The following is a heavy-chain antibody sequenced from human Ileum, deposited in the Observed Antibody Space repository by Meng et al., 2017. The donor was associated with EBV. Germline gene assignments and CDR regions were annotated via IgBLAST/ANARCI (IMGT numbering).Heavy chain of an antibody. CDR2: IYWDDDK. CDR1: GFSLSISGVG. J-gene: IGHJ5*02. V-gene: IGHV2-5*02. D-gene: IGHD2-2*01. CDR3: ALFTRSWFDP. Sequence: QITLKESGXTLVKXXXTLTLTCTFSGFSLSISGVGVGWIRQPPGKALEWLALIYWDDDKRYSPSLKSRLTITKDTSKNQVVLTLTNMDPVDTATYYCALFTRSWFDPWGQGTLVTVSS.